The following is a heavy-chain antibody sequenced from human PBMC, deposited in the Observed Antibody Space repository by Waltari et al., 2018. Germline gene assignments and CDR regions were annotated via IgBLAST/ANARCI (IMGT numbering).Heavy chain of an antibody. D-gene: IGHD5-12*01. Sequence: QVQLQESGPGLVKPSETLSLTCAVSGYSISSGYYWGWIRQPPGKGLEWIGSIYHSGSTYYNPSLKSRVTRSGDTSKNQFSLKLSSVTAADTAVYYCVKGYAPIYYFDYWGQGTLVTVSS. CDR3: VKGYAPIYYFDY. V-gene: IGHV4-38-2*01. J-gene: IGHJ4*02. CDR2: IYHSGST. CDR1: GYSISSGYY.